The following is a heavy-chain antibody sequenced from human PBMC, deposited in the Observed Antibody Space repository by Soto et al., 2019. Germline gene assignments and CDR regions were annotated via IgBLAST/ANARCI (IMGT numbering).Heavy chain of an antibody. CDR2: IIPIFGTA. Sequence: SVKVSCKAGGGTFSSYAISCGRQAPGQGLEWMGGIIPIFGTANYAQKFQGRVTITADESTSTAYMELSSLRSEDTAVYYCARDHRLSPDYGGNSDYYYYGMDVWGQGTTVTVSS. J-gene: IGHJ6*02. CDR3: ARDHRLSPDYGGNSDYYYYGMDV. D-gene: IGHD4-17*01. V-gene: IGHV1-69*13. CDR1: GGTFSSYA.